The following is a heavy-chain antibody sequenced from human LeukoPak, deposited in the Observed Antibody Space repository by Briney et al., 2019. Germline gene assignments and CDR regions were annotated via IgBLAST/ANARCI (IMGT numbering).Heavy chain of an antibody. Sequence: GRSLRLSCAASGFTFSSCGMHWVRQAPGKGLEWVAVITYDGDTTYFEDSVKGRFTISRDTSKGTLYLQMNSLGAEDTAVYYCVKEQGSGSYRTADYWGQGTLVTVSS. J-gene: IGHJ4*02. CDR3: VKEQGSGSYRTADY. CDR2: ITYDGDTT. V-gene: IGHV3-30*18. D-gene: IGHD3-10*01. CDR1: GFTFSSCG.